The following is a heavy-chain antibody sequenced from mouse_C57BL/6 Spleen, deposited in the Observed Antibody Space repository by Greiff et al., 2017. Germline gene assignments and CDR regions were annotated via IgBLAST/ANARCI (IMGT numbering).Heavy chain of an antibody. CDR1: GYTFTDYN. CDR2: INPNNGRT. V-gene: IGHV1-22*01. Sequence: VQLKQSGPELVKPGASVKMSCKASGYTFTDYNMHWVKQSHGKSLEWIGYINPNNGRTSYNQKFKGKATLTVNKSSSTAYMELRSLTSEDSAVFYCARALYNSNYLYAMDYWGQGTSVTVSS. CDR3: ARALYNSNYLYAMDY. D-gene: IGHD2-5*01. J-gene: IGHJ4*01.